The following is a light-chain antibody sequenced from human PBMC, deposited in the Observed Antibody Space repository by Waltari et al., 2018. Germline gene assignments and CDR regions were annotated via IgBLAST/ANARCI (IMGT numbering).Light chain of an antibody. V-gene: IGKV4-1*01. J-gene: IGKJ1*01. CDR2: WAS. CDR3: QQYYVTPRT. CDR1: QSILFTARNKSY. Sequence: IVMTQSPDSLAVSLGERATINCKSSQSILFTARNKSYLAWYQQKPGQSPKLLIYWASTRESGVPDRFSGTGSGTDFTLTISSLQAEDVAVYYCQQYYVTPRTFGQGTKVEI.